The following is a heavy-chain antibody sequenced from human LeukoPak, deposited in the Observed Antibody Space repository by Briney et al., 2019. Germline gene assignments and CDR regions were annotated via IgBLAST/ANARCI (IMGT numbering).Heavy chain of an antibody. V-gene: IGHV1-69*13. Sequence: SVKVSCKASGGTFSSYAISWVRQAPGQGLEWMGGIIPIFGTANYAQKFQGRVTITADESTSTAYMELSSPRSEDTAVYYCARGRELGSGYSRYYYYYYMDVWGKGTTVTVSS. CDR2: IIPIFGTA. CDR3: ARGRELGSGYSRYYYYYYMDV. D-gene: IGHD3-22*01. J-gene: IGHJ6*03. CDR1: GGTFSSYA.